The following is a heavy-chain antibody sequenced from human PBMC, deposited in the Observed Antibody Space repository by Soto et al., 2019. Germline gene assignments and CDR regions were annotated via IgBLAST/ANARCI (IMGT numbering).Heavy chain of an antibody. CDR1: GFALSSYS. CDR3: ASEEGYCGGGYGFRSAFEL. J-gene: IGHJ3*01. D-gene: IGHD2-15*01. V-gene: IGHV3-21*01. Sequence: EVQLVESGGRLVKPGGSLRLSCAVSGFALSSYSIAWVRQAPGKGLEWVSFTFNYAGRLYYPDSVKVRFAISRDDAKNSVYLQMNSLRAEDTAVYYCASEEGYCGGGYGFRSAFELWGQGTVVTVSS. CDR2: TFNYAGRL.